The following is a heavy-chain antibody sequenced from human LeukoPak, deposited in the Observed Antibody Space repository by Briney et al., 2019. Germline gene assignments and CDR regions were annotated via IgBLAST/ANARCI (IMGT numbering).Heavy chain of an antibody. Sequence: GGSLRLSCTTSGFSFGDYAMSWVRRAPGKGREGVGFIRSKDYGEITEYGASVKDRFTISRDDSQRIAYLQMSGLKTEDTALYYCTRASYAGSYYTYYFDYWGQGTLVAVSS. J-gene: IGHJ4*02. CDR2: IRSKDYGEIT. CDR1: GFSFGDYA. V-gene: IGHV3-49*04. CDR3: TRASYAGSYYTYYFDY. D-gene: IGHD1-26*01.